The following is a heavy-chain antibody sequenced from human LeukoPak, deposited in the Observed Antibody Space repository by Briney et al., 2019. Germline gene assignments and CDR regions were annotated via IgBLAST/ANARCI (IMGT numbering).Heavy chain of an antibody. CDR2: IYNSGTT. CDR1: GGSIKNYY. V-gene: IGHV4-59*08. CDR3: ARRDCYSITRSYDYYPLDV. Sequence: SETLSLTCSVSGGSIKNYYWSWIRQPPGKGLEWIAYIYNSGTTNYNPSLKSRVTISLDTSKKQFSLKLTSVTASDTTVYYCARRDCYSITRSYDYYPLDVWGPGTTVTVS. J-gene: IGHJ6*02. D-gene: IGHD2-21*01.